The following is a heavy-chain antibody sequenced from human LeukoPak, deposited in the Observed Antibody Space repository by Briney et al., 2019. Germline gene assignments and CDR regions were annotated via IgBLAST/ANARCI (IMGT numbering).Heavy chain of an antibody. CDR1: GYTFTSYG. J-gene: IGHJ4*02. D-gene: IGHD6-19*01. CDR3: AGVDRIAVAGSY. CDR2: ISAYNGNT. Sequence: ASVKVSCKASGYTFTSYGISWVRLAPGQGLEWMGWISAYNGNTNYAQKLQGRVTMTTDTSTSTAYMELRSLRSDDTAVYYCAGVDRIAVAGSYWGQGTLVTVSS. V-gene: IGHV1-18*01.